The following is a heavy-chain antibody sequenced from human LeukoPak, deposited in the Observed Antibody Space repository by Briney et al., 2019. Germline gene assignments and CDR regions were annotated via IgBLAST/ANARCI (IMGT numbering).Heavy chain of an antibody. D-gene: IGHD1-1*01. CDR1: GYTFTSYY. J-gene: IGHJ4*02. V-gene: IGHV1-46*01. CDR2: INPSGGST. Sequence: GASVKVSCTASGYTFTSYYMHWVRQAPGQGLEWMGIINPSGGSTSYAQKFQGRVTMTRDTFTSTICMELSSLRAEDTAVYYCARDPQSWNDGGGYWGQGTLVTVSS. CDR3: ARDPQSWNDGGGY.